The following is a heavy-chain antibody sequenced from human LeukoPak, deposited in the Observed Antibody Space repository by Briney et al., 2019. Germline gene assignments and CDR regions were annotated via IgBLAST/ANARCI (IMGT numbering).Heavy chain of an antibody. V-gene: IGHV4-39*07. D-gene: IGHD3-22*01. Sequence: GSLRLSCAASGFTFSSYAMSWVRQPPGKGLEWIGSIYYSGSTYYNPSLKSRVTISVDTSKNQFSLKLSSVTAADTAVYYCARGAIVVVITSYYFDYWGQGTLVTVSS. J-gene: IGHJ4*02. CDR1: GFTFSSYA. CDR3: ARGAIVVVITSYYFDY. CDR2: IYYSGST.